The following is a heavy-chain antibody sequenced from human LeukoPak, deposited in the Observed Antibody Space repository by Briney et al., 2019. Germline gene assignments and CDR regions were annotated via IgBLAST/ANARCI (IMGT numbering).Heavy chain of an antibody. Sequence: GGSLILSGAASGFSFSTYWRDGVRRAPGKGRGGVGNIKQDGRVKHYGDSGRGRFTISRDNARNSVYLQMNALRVEDTAVYYCTRDFVFWGQGTLVTASS. CDR1: GFSFSTYW. V-gene: IGHV3-7*01. J-gene: IGHJ4*02. CDR3: TRDFVF. CDR2: IKQDGRVK. D-gene: IGHD3-3*01.